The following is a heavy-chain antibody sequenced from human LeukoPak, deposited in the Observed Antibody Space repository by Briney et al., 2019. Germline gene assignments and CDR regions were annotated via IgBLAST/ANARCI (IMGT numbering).Heavy chain of an antibody. D-gene: IGHD3-10*01. CDR2: IIPIFGTA. CDR3: ARTMVRGVPIIGY. J-gene: IGHJ4*02. CDR1: GGTFSSYA. V-gene: IGHV1-69*01. Sequence: ASVKVSCKASGGTFSSYAISWVRQAPGQGLEWMGGIIPIFGTANYAQKFQGRVTITADESTSTAYMELSSLRSEDTAVYYCARTMVRGVPIIGYWGQGTLVTVSS.